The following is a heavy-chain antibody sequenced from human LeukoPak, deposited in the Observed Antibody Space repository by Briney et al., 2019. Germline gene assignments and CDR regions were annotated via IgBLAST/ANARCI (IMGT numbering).Heavy chain of an antibody. V-gene: IGHV3-30-3*01. CDR2: ISYDGSNK. D-gene: IGHD3-22*01. CDR3: AKDGVAYYYDSSGYYYFDY. Sequence: PGRSLRLSCAASGFTFSSYAMHWVRQAPGKGLEWVAVISYDGSNKYYADSVKGRFTISRDNSKNTLYLQMNSLRAEDTAVYYCAKDGVAYYYDSSGYYYFDYWGQGTLVTVSS. CDR1: GFTFSSYA. J-gene: IGHJ4*02.